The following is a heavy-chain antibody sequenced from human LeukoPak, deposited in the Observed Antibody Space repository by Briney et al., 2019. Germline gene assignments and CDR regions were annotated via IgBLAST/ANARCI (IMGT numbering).Heavy chain of an antibody. CDR2: VSGSGGST. Sequence: GGSLRLSCAASGFTFSSYWMHWVRQAPGKGLVWVSGVSGSGGSTYYADSVKGRFTISRDNSKNTLYLQMNSLRAEDTAVYYCAKDLDIVATITGNWGQGTLVTVSS. CDR3: AKDLDIVATITGN. D-gene: IGHD5-12*01. V-gene: IGHV3-23*01. J-gene: IGHJ4*02. CDR1: GFTFSSYW.